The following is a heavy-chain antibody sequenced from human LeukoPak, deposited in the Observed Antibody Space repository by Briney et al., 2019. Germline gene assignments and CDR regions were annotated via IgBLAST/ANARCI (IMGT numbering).Heavy chain of an antibody. D-gene: IGHD4-17*01. J-gene: IGHJ4*02. CDR1: GDSISSRSYY. V-gene: IGHV4-39*07. Sequence: SETLSLTCTVSGDSISSRSYYWGWIRQPPGKGLEWIGSIYYSGSTYYNPSLKSRVTISVDTSKNQFSLKLSSVTAADTAVYYCARDYWTTVSTSGLDYWGQGTLVTVSS. CDR2: IYYSGST. CDR3: ARDYWTTVSTSGLDY.